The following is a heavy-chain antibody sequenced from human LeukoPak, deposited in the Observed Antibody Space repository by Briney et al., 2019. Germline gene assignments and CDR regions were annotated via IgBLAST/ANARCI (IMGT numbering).Heavy chain of an antibody. D-gene: IGHD5-12*01. V-gene: IGHV4-61*02. J-gene: IGHJ4*02. CDR1: GDSRSSGNYY. Sequence: PSETLSLTCTVSGDSRSSGNYYWSWIRQPAGKGLEWIGRIYTSGSTNYNPSLKSRVTISVDTSKNQFSLNLGSVTAADTAVYYCARGVATINFEYWGQGTLVTVSS. CDR2: IYTSGST. CDR3: ARGVATINFEY.